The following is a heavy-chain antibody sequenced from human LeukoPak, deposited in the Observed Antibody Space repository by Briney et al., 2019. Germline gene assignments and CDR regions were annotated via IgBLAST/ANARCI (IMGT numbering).Heavy chain of an antibody. CDR2: IYYSGST. CDR3: ARDWATVIVATSFDY. J-gene: IGHJ4*02. Sequence: PSETLSLTCPVSGGSISSSRYHWGWIRQPPGKGLEWIGSIYYSGSTYYNPSLKSRVTISVDTSKNQFSLKLTSVTAADTAVYYSARDWATVIVATSFDYWGQGTLVTVSS. D-gene: IGHD5-12*01. CDR1: GGSISSSRYH. V-gene: IGHV4-39*07.